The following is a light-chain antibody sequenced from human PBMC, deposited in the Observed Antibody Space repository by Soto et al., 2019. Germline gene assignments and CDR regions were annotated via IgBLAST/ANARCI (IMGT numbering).Light chain of an antibody. CDR2: GAS. V-gene: IGKV3-15*01. CDR3: QQYRNWTRT. Sequence: EIVLTQSPATLSVSPGQMVTLSCRASQSVDINLAWYQQKPGQAPRLLIYGASTRATDMPGRLSGRGSGTELTITISSMKYEDYEVYYCQQYRNWTRTFGHGTKVDIK. CDR1: QSVDIN. J-gene: IGKJ1*01.